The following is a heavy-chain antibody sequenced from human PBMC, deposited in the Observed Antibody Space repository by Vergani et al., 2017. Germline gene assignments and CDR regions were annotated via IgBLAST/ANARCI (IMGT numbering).Heavy chain of an antibody. CDR2: IYYSGST. J-gene: IGHJ4*02. D-gene: IGHD3-22*01. CDR1: GGSIRSSSYY. CDR3: ARRTHYYDSSGYYFYFDY. Sequence: QLQLQESGPGLVKPSETLSLTCTVSGGSIRSSSYYWGWIRQPPGKGLEWIGSIYYSGSTYYNPSLKSRVTISVDTSKNQFSLKLSSVTAADTAVYYCARRTHYYDSSGYYFYFDYWGQGTLVTVSS. V-gene: IGHV4-39*01.